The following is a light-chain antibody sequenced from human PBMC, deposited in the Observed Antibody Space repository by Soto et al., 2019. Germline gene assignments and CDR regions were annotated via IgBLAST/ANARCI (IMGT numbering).Light chain of an antibody. CDR3: QQSYSSPPT. CDR1: QGISTW. CDR2: AAS. J-gene: IGKJ1*01. V-gene: IGKV1-12*01. Sequence: DFQMTQSPSSVSASVGDRVTITCRASQGISTWLAWYQQKPGRAPKLLIFAASSLQSGVPSRFSGSRSGPDFTLTISSLQPEDFATYYCQQSYSSPPTFGQGTNVDIK.